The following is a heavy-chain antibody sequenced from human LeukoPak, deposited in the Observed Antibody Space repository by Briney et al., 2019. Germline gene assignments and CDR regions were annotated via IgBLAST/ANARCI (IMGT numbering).Heavy chain of an antibody. CDR3: ARGDWAPEY. CDR2: MNPNSGNT. CDR1: GYTFTTYD. V-gene: IGHV1-8*01. D-gene: IGHD3-9*01. Sequence: ASVKVSCKASGYTFTTYDINWVRQATGQGLEWMGWMNPNSGNTGYAQKFQGRVTMTRNTSRSTAYMELSSLKSEDTAMYYCARGDWAPEYWGQGTLVTVSS. J-gene: IGHJ4*02.